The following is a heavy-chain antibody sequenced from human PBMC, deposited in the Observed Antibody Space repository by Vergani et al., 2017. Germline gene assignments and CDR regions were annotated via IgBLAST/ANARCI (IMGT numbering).Heavy chain of an antibody. J-gene: IGHJ2*01. CDR3: ARGPLYSSDWYSWEGNFDF. V-gene: IGHV4-34*01. D-gene: IGHD6-13*01. Sequence: QVQLQQWGAGLLKPSETLSLTCAVYGGSFSGYYWSWIRQPPGKGLEWIGEINHSGSTNYNRSLKSRVTIPVDTSKNQFSLKLSSVTAADTAVYYCARGPLYSSDWYSWEGNFDFWGRGTLVTVSS. CDR2: INHSGST. CDR1: GGSFSGYY.